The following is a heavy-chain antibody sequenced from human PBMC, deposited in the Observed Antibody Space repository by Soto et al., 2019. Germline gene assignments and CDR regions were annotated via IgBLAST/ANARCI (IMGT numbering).Heavy chain of an antibody. Sequence: QVTLEESGPVLVKPTETLTLTCAVSGFSLSTPKMGVSWVRQSPGKALEWLAHVLSTCQKSYITSLETRLTISKDTSKSQVDLTMTNMEAVDTATYYCQRRYSWNDGRNHYYAMDVWGQGTMVTVSS. J-gene: IGHJ6*02. V-gene: IGHV2-26*01. D-gene: IGHD1-20*01. CDR2: VLSTCQK. CDR3: QRRYSWNDGRNHYYAMDV. CDR1: GFSLSTPKMG.